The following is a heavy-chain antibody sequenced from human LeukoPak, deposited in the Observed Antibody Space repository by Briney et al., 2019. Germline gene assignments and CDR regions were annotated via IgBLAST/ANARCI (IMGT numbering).Heavy chain of an antibody. CDR2: INHSGST. CDR1: GGSFSGYY. V-gene: IGHV4-34*01. Sequence: SETLSLTCAVYGGSFSGYYWSWIHQPPGKGLEWIGEINHSGSTNYNPSLKSRVTISVDTSKNQFSLKLSSVTAADTAVYYCAREIAARPLHPCWFDPWGQGTLVTVSS. CDR3: AREIAARPLHPCWFDP. D-gene: IGHD6-6*01. J-gene: IGHJ5*02.